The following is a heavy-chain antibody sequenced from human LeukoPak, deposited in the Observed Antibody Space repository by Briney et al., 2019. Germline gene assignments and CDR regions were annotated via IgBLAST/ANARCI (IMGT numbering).Heavy chain of an antibody. CDR1: GYTFTGYY. CDR2: INPNSGGT. CDR3: ARGEAGSYSDAFDI. Sequence: ASVTVSCKASGYTFTGYYMHWVRQAPGQGLEWMGWINPNSGGTNYAQKFQGWVTMTRDTSISTAYMELSRLRSDDTAVYYCARGEAGSYSDAFDIWGQGTMVTVSS. D-gene: IGHD1-26*01. J-gene: IGHJ3*02. V-gene: IGHV1-2*04.